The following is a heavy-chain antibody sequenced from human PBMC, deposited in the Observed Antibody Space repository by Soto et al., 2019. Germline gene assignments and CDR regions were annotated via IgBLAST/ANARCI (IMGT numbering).Heavy chain of an antibody. CDR3: AKWNGYGDH. D-gene: IGHD1-1*01. J-gene: IGHJ4*02. Sequence: EAQLSESGGGLVQPGGSLRLSCAVSGFSFSTYGVTWVRQAPGKGLEWVGGVSGGSGTTHYADSVKGRFTITGDNSKNTVYLQMNSLSVEDTAVYYCAKWNGYGDHWGQGTLVTVSS. CDR1: GFSFSTYG. CDR2: VSGGSGTT. V-gene: IGHV3-23*01.